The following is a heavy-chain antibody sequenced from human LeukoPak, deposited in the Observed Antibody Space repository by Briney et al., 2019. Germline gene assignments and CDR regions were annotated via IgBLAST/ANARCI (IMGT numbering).Heavy chain of an antibody. CDR1: GFTFSSYA. J-gene: IGHJ6*02. V-gene: IGHV3-23*01. Sequence: GGSLRLSCAASGFTFSSYAMSWVRQAPGKGLEWVSAISGSGGSTYYADSVKGRFTIPRDNSKNTLYLQMNSLRAEDTAVYYCAKHSPLRYFDWPPVGMDVWGQGTTVTVSS. CDR3: AKHSPLRYFDWPPVGMDV. CDR2: ISGSGGST. D-gene: IGHD3-9*01.